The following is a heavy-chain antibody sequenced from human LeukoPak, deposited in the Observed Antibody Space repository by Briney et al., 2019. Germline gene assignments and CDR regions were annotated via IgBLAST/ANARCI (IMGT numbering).Heavy chain of an antibody. Sequence: PSETLSLTCTVSGGSISSYYWSWIRQPPGKGLEWIGYIYYSGSTNYNPSLKSRVTISVDTSKNQFPLKLSSVTAADTAVYYCARELSYSSGWSQFDYWGQGTLVTVSS. CDR1: GGSISSYY. CDR3: ARELSYSSGWSQFDY. CDR2: IYYSGST. V-gene: IGHV4-59*01. D-gene: IGHD6-19*01. J-gene: IGHJ4*02.